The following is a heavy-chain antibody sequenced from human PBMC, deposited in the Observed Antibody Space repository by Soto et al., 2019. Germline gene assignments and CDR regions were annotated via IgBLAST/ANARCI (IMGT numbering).Heavy chain of an antibody. D-gene: IGHD5-18*01. Sequence: SETLSLTCTVSGGSISSSRSYWGWIRLPPGKGLEWIATISYDGDTYHNPSLKSRVTISADTSKNQFPLRLSSVTAADTAVYYCARHLRDTYYYGFDVWGQGTTVTVSS. CDR3: ARHLRDTYYYGFDV. V-gene: IGHV4-39*01. J-gene: IGHJ6*02. CDR2: ISYDGDT. CDR1: GGSISSSRSY.